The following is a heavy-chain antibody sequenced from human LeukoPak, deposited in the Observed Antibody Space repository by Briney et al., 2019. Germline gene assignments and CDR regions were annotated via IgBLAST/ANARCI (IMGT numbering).Heavy chain of an antibody. D-gene: IGHD5-18*01. CDR1: GFTFSSYS. Sequence: GQSLRLSCSASGFTFSSYSMNWVRQPPGKGLEWVSYISSSSSTIYYANSVKGRFTVSTHNAKNSLYLQMNSLRAEDTVVYYCAKDDRIQTRRYSYNYWGEGNLVTVSS. V-gene: IGHV3-48*01. J-gene: IGHJ4*02. CDR3: AKDDRIQTRRYSYNY. CDR2: ISSSSSTI.